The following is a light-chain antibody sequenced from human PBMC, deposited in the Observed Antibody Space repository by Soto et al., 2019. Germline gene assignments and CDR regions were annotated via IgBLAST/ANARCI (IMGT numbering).Light chain of an antibody. CDR2: DNN. J-gene: IGLJ3*02. V-gene: IGLV1-51*01. CDR3: ATWDSSLSVGV. CDR1: SSNIGRNS. Sequence: QAVVTQPPSVSAAPGQKVTISCSGSSSNIGRNSVSWYQQFPGTVPKLLIYDNNKRPSEIPDRFSGSKSGTSATLGITGLQTGDEADYYCATWDSSLSVGVFGGGTKLTVL.